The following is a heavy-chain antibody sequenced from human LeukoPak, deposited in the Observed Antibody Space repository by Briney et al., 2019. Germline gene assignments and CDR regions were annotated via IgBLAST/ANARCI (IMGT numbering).Heavy chain of an antibody. V-gene: IGHV1-8*02. CDR1: GYTFTNYD. D-gene: IGHD3-16*01. CDR3: TIGKLASRRGSWFDP. J-gene: IGHJ5*02. CDR2: MNPNSGNT. Sequence: ASVKVSCKTSGYTFTNYDINWVRQATGQGLEWMGWMNPNSGNTGYAQKFQGRVTMTRNTSISTAYMDLSSPTSEDTAVYYCTIGKLASRRGSWFDPWGQGTLVTVSS.